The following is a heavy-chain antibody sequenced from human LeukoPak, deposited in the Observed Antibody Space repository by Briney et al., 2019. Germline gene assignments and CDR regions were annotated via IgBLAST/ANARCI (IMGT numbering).Heavy chain of an antibody. J-gene: IGHJ2*01. CDR1: GGSISSYY. CDR2: IYYSGST. D-gene: IGHD1-14*01. Sequence: PSETLSLTCTVSGGSISSYYWSWIRQPPGKGLEWIGHIYYSGSTNYNPSLKSRVTISVDTSKNQLSLKLTSVTAADTAVYYCARDRPATENWYFDLWGRGTLVTVSS. V-gene: IGHV4-59*01. CDR3: ARDRPATENWYFDL.